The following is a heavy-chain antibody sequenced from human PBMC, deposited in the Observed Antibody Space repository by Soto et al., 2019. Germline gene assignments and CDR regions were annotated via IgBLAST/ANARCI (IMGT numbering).Heavy chain of an antibody. CDR1: GYTFTGYY. Sequence: ASVKVSCKASGYTFTGYYMHWVRQAPGQGLEWMGWINPNSGGTNYAQKFQGWVTMTRDTSISTAYMELSRLRSDDTAVYYCARDPYSSGWKRRYYYYGMDVWGQGTKVTVSS. D-gene: IGHD6-19*01. CDR2: INPNSGGT. CDR3: ARDPYSSGWKRRYYYYGMDV. J-gene: IGHJ6*02. V-gene: IGHV1-2*04.